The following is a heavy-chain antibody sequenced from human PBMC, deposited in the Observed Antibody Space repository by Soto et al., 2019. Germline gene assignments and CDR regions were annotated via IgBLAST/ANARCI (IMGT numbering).Heavy chain of an antibody. Sequence: ASVKVSCKASGYTFTSYTITWVRQAPGQGLEWMGWINPYNSNTNYAQKFQDRVTLTTDTSTSTAYMELRSLRSDETAFYSCPKALSGTYFDDPAYWARGTLVTVSS. CDR3: PKALSGTYFDDPAY. D-gene: IGHD1-26*01. CDR1: GYTFTSYT. J-gene: IGHJ4*02. CDR2: INPYNSNT. V-gene: IGHV1-18*01.